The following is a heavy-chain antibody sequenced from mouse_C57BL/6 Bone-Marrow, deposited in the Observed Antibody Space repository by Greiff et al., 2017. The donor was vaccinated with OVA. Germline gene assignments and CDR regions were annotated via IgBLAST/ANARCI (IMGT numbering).Heavy chain of an antibody. V-gene: IGHV6-3*01. D-gene: IGHD1-2*01. CDR1: GFTFSNYW. J-gene: IGHJ2*01. CDR3: TSACSYGSFDY. CDR2: IRLNSDNYAT. Sequence: EVHLVESGGGLVQPGGSMKLSCVASGFTFSNYWMNWVRQSPEQGLEWVAQIRLNSDNYATHYAESVKGRFTISRDDSKRCVYLPMHNLIASATGIYSCTSACSYGSFDYWVHGTTLPVSS.